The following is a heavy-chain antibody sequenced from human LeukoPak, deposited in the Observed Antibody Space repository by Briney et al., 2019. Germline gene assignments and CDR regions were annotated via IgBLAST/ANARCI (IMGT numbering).Heavy chain of an antibody. CDR2: ISSSSSYI. CDR3: ARDGITEYYFDD. CDR1: GFTFSSYS. Sequence: PGGSLRLSCVASGFTFSSYSMNWVRQAPGKGLEWVSSISSSSSYIYYADSVKGRFTISRDNAKNSLYLQMNSLRAEDTAVYYCARDGITEYYFDDWGQGTLVTVSS. D-gene: IGHD3-10*01. J-gene: IGHJ4*02. V-gene: IGHV3-21*01.